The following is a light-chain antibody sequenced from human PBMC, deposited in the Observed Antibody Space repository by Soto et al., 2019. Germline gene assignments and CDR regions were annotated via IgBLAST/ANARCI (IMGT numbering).Light chain of an antibody. Sequence: DVRMTQSPSSLSASVGDTVSITCRANKDIKKNLNWLQQRPGTAPKLLIYDASKLETGVPSRFSGRGSGTDFTLTINNLQPEDIATYYCQQYDVLPYAFGQGTKVEI. CDR1: KDIKKN. J-gene: IGKJ2*01. CDR3: QQYDVLPYA. V-gene: IGKV1-33*01. CDR2: DAS.